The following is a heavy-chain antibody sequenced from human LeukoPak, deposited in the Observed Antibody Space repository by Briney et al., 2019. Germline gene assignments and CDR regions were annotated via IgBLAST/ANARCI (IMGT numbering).Heavy chain of an antibody. D-gene: IGHD6-25*01. J-gene: IGHJ4*02. CDR3: AEGPRVTAAALGPFDY. V-gene: IGHV3-23*01. CDR2: ISGGGGGT. Sequence: GGSLRLSCAASGFTFSSYAMSWVRQAPGKGLEWVSGISGGGGGTYYADSVKGRFTIYRDYSKNTLYLQMNSLRAEDTAVYYCAEGPRVTAAALGPFDYWGQGTLVTVSS. CDR1: GFTFSSYA.